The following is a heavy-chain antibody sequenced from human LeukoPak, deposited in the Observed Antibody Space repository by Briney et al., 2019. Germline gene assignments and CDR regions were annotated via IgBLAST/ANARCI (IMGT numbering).Heavy chain of an antibody. V-gene: IGHV3-7*01. D-gene: IGHD3-22*01. CDR2: IKQDGSEK. J-gene: IGHJ4*02. Sequence: GGSLRLSCAVSGITFSSFWMSWVRQAPGKGLEWVANIKQDGSEKYYVDSVKGRFTISRDNAKNSVYLQMNSLRAEDTAVYYCARVDGGYYDSSGYFNYFDYWGQGALVTVSS. CDR1: GITFSSFW. CDR3: ARVDGGYYDSSGYFNYFDY.